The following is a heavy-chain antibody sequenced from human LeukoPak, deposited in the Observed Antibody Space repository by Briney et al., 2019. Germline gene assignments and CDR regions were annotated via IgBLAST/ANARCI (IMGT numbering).Heavy chain of an antibody. CDR2: ISAGNGNT. J-gene: IGHJ3*02. CDR3: ARDAKFCGGDCYPPGDSFDI. V-gene: IGHV1-3*01. CDR1: GYTFTSYA. D-gene: IGHD2-21*02. Sequence: ASVKVSCKASGYTFTSYAMHWVRQAPGQRLEWMGWISAGNGNTKYSQKFQGRVTITRDTSASTAYMELSSLRSEDTAVYYCARDAKFCGGDCYPPGDSFDIWGQGTMVTVSS.